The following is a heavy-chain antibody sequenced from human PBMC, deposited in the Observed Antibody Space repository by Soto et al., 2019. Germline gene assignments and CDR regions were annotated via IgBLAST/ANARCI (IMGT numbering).Heavy chain of an antibody. J-gene: IGHJ5*02. CDR3: ARDGHNMNDVDH. V-gene: IGHV3-7*01. CDR1: GFTAGDFW. CDR2: INNDGSEK. D-gene: IGHD1-1*01. Sequence: GGSLRLSCTASGFTAGDFWMNWVRQAPGKGLEWVALINNDGSEKYYVGSVKGRFTISRDNTKNSVYLQMSSLRVEDTALYYCARDGHNMNDVDHWGQGTLVTVSS.